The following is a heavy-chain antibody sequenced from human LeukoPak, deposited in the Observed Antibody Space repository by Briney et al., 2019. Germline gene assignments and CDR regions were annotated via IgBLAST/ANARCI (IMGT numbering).Heavy chain of an antibody. Sequence: PGGSLRLSCAASGFTFSSYAMSWVRQAPGKGLEWVSAISGSGGSTYYADSVKGRFTISRDNSKNTLYLQMNSLGAEDTAVYYCAKAGLYYYGSGSYLDYWGQGTLVTVSS. CDR1: GFTFSSYA. J-gene: IGHJ4*02. D-gene: IGHD3-10*01. V-gene: IGHV3-23*01. CDR2: ISGSGGST. CDR3: AKAGLYYYGSGSYLDY.